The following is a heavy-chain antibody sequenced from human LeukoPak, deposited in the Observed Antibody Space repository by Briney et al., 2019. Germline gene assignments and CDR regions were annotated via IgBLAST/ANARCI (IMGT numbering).Heavy chain of an antibody. Sequence: SETLSLTCTVSGGSISSYYWSWIRQPPGKGLEWIGYIYYSGSTNYNPSLKSRVTISVDTSKNQFSLKMSSVTAADTAVYYCARGHYYDSSGHYYYGMDVGGQGTTVTVSS. CDR1: GGSISSYY. D-gene: IGHD3-22*01. CDR2: IYYSGST. V-gene: IGHV4-59*01. CDR3: ARGHYYDSSGHYYYGMDV. J-gene: IGHJ6*02.